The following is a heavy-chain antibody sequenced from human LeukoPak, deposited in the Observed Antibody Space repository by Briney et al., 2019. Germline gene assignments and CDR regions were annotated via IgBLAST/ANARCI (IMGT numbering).Heavy chain of an antibody. Sequence: PGGSLRLSCAASGFTFSSYSMNWVRQAPGKGLEWVSSISSSSSYIYYADSVKGRFTISRDNAKNSLYLQMNSLRAEDTAVYYCASSVVATTRPFDYWGQGTQVTVSS. V-gene: IGHV3-21*01. J-gene: IGHJ4*02. CDR1: GFTFSSYS. CDR3: ASSVVATTRPFDY. CDR2: ISSSSSYI. D-gene: IGHD5-12*01.